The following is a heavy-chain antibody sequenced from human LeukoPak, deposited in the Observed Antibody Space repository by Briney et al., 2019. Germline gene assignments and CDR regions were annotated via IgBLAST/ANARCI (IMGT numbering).Heavy chain of an antibody. D-gene: IGHD6-13*01. J-gene: IGHJ4*02. Sequence: GASVKVSCKASGYTFTSYGISWVRQAPGQGLEWMGWISAYNGNTNYAQKLQGRVTMTTDTSTSTAYMELRSLRSDDTAVYYCARDQAPGIAAAGNNYWGQGTLVTVSS. CDR2: ISAYNGNT. CDR1: GYTFTSYG. CDR3: ARDQAPGIAAAGNNY. V-gene: IGHV1-18*01.